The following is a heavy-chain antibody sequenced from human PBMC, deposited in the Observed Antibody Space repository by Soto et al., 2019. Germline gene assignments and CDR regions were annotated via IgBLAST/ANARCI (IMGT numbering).Heavy chain of an antibody. V-gene: IGHV1-3*01. CDR2: INAGNGNT. CDR3: ARKDALWDSSDLDY. J-gene: IGHJ4*02. Sequence: QVHLAQSGPEAKKPGASVKLSCQASGYTFSRYAMHWVRQTPGQSLEWMGWINAGNGNTKYSQKFQGRVILTWDTAASTAARELRSLTSEDTAIDYCARKDALWDSSDLDYWGQGTLVTVSS. D-gene: IGHD3-22*01. CDR1: GYTFSRYA.